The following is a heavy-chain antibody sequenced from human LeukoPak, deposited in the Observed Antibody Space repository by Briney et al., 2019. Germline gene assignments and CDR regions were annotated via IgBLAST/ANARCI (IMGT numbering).Heavy chain of an antibody. CDR3: ARHQRSGSGPPGWFDP. Sequence: SETLSLTCTVSGGSISSYYWGWIRQPPGKGLEWIGSIYYSGSTYYNPSLKSRVTISVDTSKNQFSLKLSSVTAADTAVYYCARHQRSGSGPPGWFDPWGQGTLVTVSS. D-gene: IGHD3-10*01. CDR1: GGSISSYY. J-gene: IGHJ5*02. V-gene: IGHV4-39*01. CDR2: IYYSGST.